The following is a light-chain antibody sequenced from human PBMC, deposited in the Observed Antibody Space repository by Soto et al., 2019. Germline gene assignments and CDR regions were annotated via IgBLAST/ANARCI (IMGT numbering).Light chain of an antibody. CDR1: SSDVGGYNF. CDR2: GVS. V-gene: IGLV2-14*01. Sequence: QSALTQPASVSGSPGQSITISCTGTSSDVGGYNFVSWYQQHPGKTPKLLIYGVSNRPSGVSNRFSGSKSGNTASLTISGLQTEDEAYYYCSSYTSSSTWVFGGGTKVTVL. J-gene: IGLJ3*02. CDR3: SSYTSSSTWV.